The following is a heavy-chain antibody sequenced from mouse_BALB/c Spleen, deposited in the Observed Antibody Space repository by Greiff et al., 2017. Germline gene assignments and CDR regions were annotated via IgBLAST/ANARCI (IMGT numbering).Heavy chain of an antibody. D-gene: IGHD2-4*01. Sequence: EVKVVESGGGLVKPGGSLKLSCAASGFTFSSYAMSWVRQTPEKRLEWVASISSGGSTYYPDSVKGRFTISRDNARNILYLQMSSLRSEDTAMYYCARWGNDYDVENAMDYWGQGTSVTVSS. CDR2: ISSGGST. J-gene: IGHJ4*01. CDR1: GFTFSSYA. CDR3: ARWGNDYDVENAMDY. V-gene: IGHV5-6-5*01.